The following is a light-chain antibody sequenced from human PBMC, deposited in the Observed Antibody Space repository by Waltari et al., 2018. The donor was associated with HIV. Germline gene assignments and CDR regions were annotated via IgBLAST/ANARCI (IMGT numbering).Light chain of an antibody. CDR1: QGISSY. CDR3: QQLNSFPRT. CDR2: AAS. J-gene: IGKJ4*01. V-gene: IGKV1-9*01. Sequence: DIQLTQSPSFLSASVGDRVTITCRASQGISSYLAWYQPKQGKAPKLLIYAASTLQSGVPSRFSGSVSGTEFTLTISSLQPEDFATYYCQQLNSFPRTFGGGTKVETK.